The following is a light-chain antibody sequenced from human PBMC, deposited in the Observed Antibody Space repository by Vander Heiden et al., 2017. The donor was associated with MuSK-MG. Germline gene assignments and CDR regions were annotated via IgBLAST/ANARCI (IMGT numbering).Light chain of an antibody. J-gene: IGKJ2*01. CDR3: QQDKNFPFT. Sequence: DIQMTQSPSTLSASIGDRVTIVCRASQSISGWLAWYQQKPGKAPKLLIFKSSKLESWVPSRFSGSGSGTDFTLTISSLQADDFATYYCQQDKNFPFTFGQGTRMEIK. CDR1: QSISGW. CDR2: KSS. V-gene: IGKV1-5*03.